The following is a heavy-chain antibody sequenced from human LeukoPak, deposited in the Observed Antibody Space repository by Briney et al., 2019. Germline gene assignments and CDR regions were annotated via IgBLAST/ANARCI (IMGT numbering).Heavy chain of an antibody. CDR3: AGGGYCSGPTCYSVDY. V-gene: IGHV4-31*03. J-gene: IGHJ4*02. CDR1: GGSISSGGYH. CDR2: IYYSGST. D-gene: IGHD2-15*01. Sequence: SETLSLTCTVSGGSISSGGYHWSWIRQHPGKGLEWIGYIYYSGSTYYNPSLKSRVTISVDTSKNQFSLKLSSVTAADTAIYYCAGGGYCSGPTCYSVDYWGQGTLVTVSS.